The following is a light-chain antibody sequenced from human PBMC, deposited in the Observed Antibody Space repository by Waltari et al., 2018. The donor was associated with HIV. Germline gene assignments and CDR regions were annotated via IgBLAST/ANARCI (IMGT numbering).Light chain of an antibody. V-gene: IGLV2-14*03. CDR1: SSDISTYNF. J-gene: IGLJ2*01. CDR2: DVD. Sequence: QSALTQPASVSGSPGQSITISCSGTSSDISTYNFVSWYQKHPDKAPKLLIYDVDTRPSGVPRRFSGSKSGDTASLTISVIQADDEADYFCSSYTTTNTVVFGGGTKVSVL. CDR3: SSYTTTNTVV.